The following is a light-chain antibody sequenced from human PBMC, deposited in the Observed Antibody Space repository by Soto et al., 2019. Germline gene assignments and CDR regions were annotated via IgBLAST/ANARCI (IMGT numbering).Light chain of an antibody. Sequence: QSVLTQPASVSGSPGQSITISCTGTSSDVGGYNYVSWYQQHPGKAPKFLIYDVSSRPSGVSTRFSGSKSGNTASLTISGLQAEDEADYYCCSYTTSNTRQIVFGTGTKLTVL. CDR2: DVS. V-gene: IGLV2-14*01. CDR1: SSDVGGYNY. CDR3: CSYTTSNTRQIV. J-gene: IGLJ1*01.